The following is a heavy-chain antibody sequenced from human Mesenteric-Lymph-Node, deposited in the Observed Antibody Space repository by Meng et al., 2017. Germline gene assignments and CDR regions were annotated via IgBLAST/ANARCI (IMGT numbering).Heavy chain of an antibody. CDR1: GYTFTGYY. D-gene: IGHD3-10*01. Sequence: GSSVKVSCKASGYTFTGYYMHWVRQAPGQGLEWMGWINPNSGGTNYAQKFQGRVTMTRDTSITTAYMELSSLRSDDTAVYYCEVMIVDASGNYFNYWGQGTLVTVSS. CDR2: INPNSGGT. J-gene: IGHJ4*02. V-gene: IGHV1-2*02. CDR3: EVMIVDASGNYFNY.